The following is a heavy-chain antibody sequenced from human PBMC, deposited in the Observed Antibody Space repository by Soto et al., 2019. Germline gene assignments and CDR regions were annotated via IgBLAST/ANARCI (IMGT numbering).Heavy chain of an antibody. CDR1: GYNFASYW. D-gene: IGHD3-10*01. V-gene: IGHV5-51*01. J-gene: IGHJ6*02. Sequence: PGESLKISCKASGYNFASYWIAWVRQMPGKGLEWMGIIYPGDSDTRYSPSFQGQVTISADKSISTAYLQWSSLKASDTAMYYCARDYGSGNYVWDIHNYYYYGLDGWGQGTTVTFSS. CDR2: IYPGDSDT. CDR3: ARDYGSGNYVWDIHNYYYYGLDG.